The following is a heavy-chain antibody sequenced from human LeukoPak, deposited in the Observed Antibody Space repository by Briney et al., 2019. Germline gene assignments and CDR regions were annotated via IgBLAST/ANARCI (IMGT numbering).Heavy chain of an antibody. CDR2: MNPNSGNT. J-gene: IGHJ5*02. Sequence: ASVKASCKASGYTFTSYDINWVRQATGQGLEWMGWMNPNSGNTGYAQKFQGRVTMTRNTSISTAYMELSSLRSEDTAVYYCARVYDFWSGYYDWFDPWGQGTLVTVSS. CDR3: ARVYDFWSGYYDWFDP. D-gene: IGHD3-3*01. V-gene: IGHV1-8*01. CDR1: GYTFTSYD.